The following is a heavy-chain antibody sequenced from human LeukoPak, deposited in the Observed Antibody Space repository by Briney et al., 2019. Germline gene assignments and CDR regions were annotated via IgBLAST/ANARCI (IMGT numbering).Heavy chain of an antibody. Sequence: GSLRLSCAASGFTFSSYSMNWVRQAPGKGLEWIGYIYTSGSTNYNPSLKSRVTISVDTSKNQFSLKLSSVTAADTAVYYCARHRGIAAAGSPFDYWGQGTLVTVSS. CDR1: GFTFSSYS. V-gene: IGHV4-4*09. D-gene: IGHD6-13*01. CDR3: ARHRGIAAAGSPFDY. CDR2: IYTSGST. J-gene: IGHJ4*02.